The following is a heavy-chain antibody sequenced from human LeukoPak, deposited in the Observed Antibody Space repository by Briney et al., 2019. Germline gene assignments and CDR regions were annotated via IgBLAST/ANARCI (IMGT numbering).Heavy chain of an antibody. CDR1: GFTFRSYS. D-gene: IGHD2-15*01. J-gene: IGHJ3*02. CDR2: ISSSSSYI. Sequence: GGSLRLSCAASGFTFRSYSMNWVRQAPGKGLEWVSSISSSSSYIYYADSVKGRFTISRDNAKNSLYLQMNSLRAEDTAVYYCARGYCSGGSCYPRGAFDMWGQGTMVTVSS. V-gene: IGHV3-21*04. CDR3: ARGYCSGGSCYPRGAFDM.